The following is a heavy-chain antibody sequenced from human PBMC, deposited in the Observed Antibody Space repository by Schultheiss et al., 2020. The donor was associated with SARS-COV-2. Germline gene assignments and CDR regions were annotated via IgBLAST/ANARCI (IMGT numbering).Heavy chain of an antibody. CDR3: ARDRYYYGSGRVGNWFDP. J-gene: IGHJ5*02. CDR1: GGSFSGYY. V-gene: IGHV4-34*01. D-gene: IGHD3-10*01. Sequence: SETLSLTCAVYGGSFSGYYWSWIRQPPGKGLEWIGEINHSGSTNYNPSLKSRVTISVDTSKNQFSLKLSSVTAADTAVYYCARDRYYYGSGRVGNWFDPWGQGTLVTVSS. CDR2: INHSGST.